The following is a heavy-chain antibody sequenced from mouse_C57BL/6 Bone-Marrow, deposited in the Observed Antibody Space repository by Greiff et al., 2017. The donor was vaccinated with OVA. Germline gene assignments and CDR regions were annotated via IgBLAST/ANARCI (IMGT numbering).Heavy chain of an antibody. CDR3: ARRSYYYGSIHWYFDV. CDR1: GFTFSSYG. D-gene: IGHD1-1*01. CDR2: ISSGGSYT. V-gene: IGHV5-6*01. J-gene: IGHJ1*03. Sequence: EVHLVESGGDLVKPGGSLKLSCAASGFTFSSYGMSWVRQTPDKRLEWVATISSGGSYTYYPDSVKGRFTISRDNAKNTLYLQMSSLKSEDTAMYYCARRSYYYGSIHWYFDVWGTGTTVTVSS.